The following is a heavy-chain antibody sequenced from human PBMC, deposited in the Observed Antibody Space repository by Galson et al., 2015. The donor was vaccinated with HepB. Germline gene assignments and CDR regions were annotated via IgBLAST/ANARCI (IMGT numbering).Heavy chain of an antibody. V-gene: IGHV1-69*13. CDR3: ARAANRGSPYYYYYGMDV. Sequence: SVKVSCKASGGTFSSYAISWVRQAPGQGLEWMGGIIPIFGTANYAQKFQGRVTITADESTSTAYMELSSLRSEDAAVYYCARAANRGSPYYYYYGMDVWGQGTTVTVSS. CDR2: IIPIFGTA. J-gene: IGHJ6*02. CDR1: GGTFSSYA. D-gene: IGHD1-14*01.